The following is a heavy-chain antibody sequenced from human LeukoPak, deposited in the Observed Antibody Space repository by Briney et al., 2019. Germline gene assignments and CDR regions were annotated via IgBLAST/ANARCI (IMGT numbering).Heavy chain of an antibody. V-gene: IGHV1-18*01. CDR3: ARDRSGSSGWYHYFDY. D-gene: IGHD6-19*01. CDR2: ISAYNGNT. Sequence: SVKVSCKASGYTFTSYGMTWVRQAPGQGLEWMGWISAYNGNTNYAQKLQGRVTMTTDTSTSTAYMELRSLRSDDTAVYYCARDRSGSSGWYHYFDYWGQGTLVTVSS. CDR1: GYTFTSYG. J-gene: IGHJ4*02.